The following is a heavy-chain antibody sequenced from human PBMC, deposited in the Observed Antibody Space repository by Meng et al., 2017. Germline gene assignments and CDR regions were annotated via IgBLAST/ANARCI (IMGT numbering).Heavy chain of an antibody. J-gene: IGHJ4*02. CDR1: GYTFTGYY. CDR3: ARVYQGYSSGWNYFDD. V-gene: IGHV1-2*06. Sequence: ASVMVSCKASGYTFTGYYMHWVRQAPGQGLEWMGRINPNSGGTNYAQKFQGRVTMTRDTSISTAYMELSRLRSDDTAVYYCARVYQGYSSGWNYFDDWGQGTLVTVSS. D-gene: IGHD6-19*01. CDR2: INPNSGGT.